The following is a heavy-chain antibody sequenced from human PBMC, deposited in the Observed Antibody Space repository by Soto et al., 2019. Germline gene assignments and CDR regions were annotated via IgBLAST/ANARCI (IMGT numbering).Heavy chain of an antibody. J-gene: IGHJ6*02. CDR3: ARAFVVVVAATGGMDV. CDR2: INHSGST. V-gene: IGHV4-34*01. D-gene: IGHD2-15*01. CDR1: GGSFSGYY. Sequence: QVQLQQWGAGLLKPSETLSLTCAVYGGSFSGYYWSWIRQPPGKGLEWIGEINHSGSTNYNPSIKSRVTISVDTSKNQFALKLRSVTAADTAVYYCARAFVVVVAATGGMDVWGQGTTVTVSS.